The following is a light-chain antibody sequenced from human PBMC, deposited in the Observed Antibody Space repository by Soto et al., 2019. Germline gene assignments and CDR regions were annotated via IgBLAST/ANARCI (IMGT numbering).Light chain of an antibody. J-gene: IGKJ4*01. V-gene: IGKV3-11*01. Sequence: PGERATLSCRASQSVSSYFAWYQQEPGQAPRLLIYDASTRAAGIPARFSGSGSGTDFTLTISSLEPEDFAVYYCQQRSDWPLTFGGGTKVDIK. CDR2: DAS. CDR1: QSVSSY. CDR3: QQRSDWPLT.